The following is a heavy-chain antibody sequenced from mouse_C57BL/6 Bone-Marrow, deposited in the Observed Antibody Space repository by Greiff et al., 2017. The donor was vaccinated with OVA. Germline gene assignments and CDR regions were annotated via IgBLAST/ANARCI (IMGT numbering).Heavy chain of an antibody. CDR3: ARPGGNSAMDY. J-gene: IGHJ4*01. CDR2: FHPYNDAT. CDR1: GYTFTTYP. Sequence: VKLQESGAELVKPGASVKMSCKASGYTFTTYPIEWMKQNHGQSLEWIGNFHPYNDATKYNEKFKGKATLTVEKSSSTVYLELSRLTSDDSAVYYCARPGGNSAMDYWGQGTSVTVSS. V-gene: IGHV1-47*01.